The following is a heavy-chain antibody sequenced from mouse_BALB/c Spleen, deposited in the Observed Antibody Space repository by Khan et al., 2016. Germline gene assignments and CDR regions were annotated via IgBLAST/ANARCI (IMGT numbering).Heavy chain of an antibody. CDR1: GFTFSDAW. Sequence: EVKLEESGGGLVQPGGSLKLSCAASGFTFSDAWMDWVRQSPEKGLEWVADIRTKANNHATYYVESVKGRFIISRDGSKSSVYLQMNSLRAEDTGIYYCTTLYLDYWGQGTTLTISA. J-gene: IGHJ2*01. CDR3: TTLYLDY. V-gene: IGHV6-6*01. CDR2: IRTKANNHAT.